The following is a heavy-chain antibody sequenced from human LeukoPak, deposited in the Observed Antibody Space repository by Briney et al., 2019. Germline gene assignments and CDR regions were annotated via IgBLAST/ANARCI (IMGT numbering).Heavy chain of an antibody. Sequence: PSETLSLTCTVSGGSISSHYWSWIRQPPGKGLDWIGYIFYSGTTNYNPSLKSRVTISVDTSKNQFSLKLGSVTAADTAVYYCARAIGYDFWSGRDWFDPWGQGTLVTVSS. CDR2: IFYSGTT. D-gene: IGHD3-3*01. CDR3: ARAIGYDFWSGRDWFDP. V-gene: IGHV4-59*11. J-gene: IGHJ5*02. CDR1: GGSISSHY.